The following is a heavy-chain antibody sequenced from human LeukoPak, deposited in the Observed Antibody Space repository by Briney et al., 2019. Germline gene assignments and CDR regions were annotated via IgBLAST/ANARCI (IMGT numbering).Heavy chain of an antibody. CDR3: ARVGFSSSWYVSYWFDP. Sequence: SETLPLTCAVYGGSFSGYYWSWIRQPPGKGLEWIGEINHSGSTNYNPSLKSRVTISVDTSKNQFSLKLSSVTAADTAVYYCARVGFSSSWYVSYWFDPWGQGTLVTVSS. CDR1: GGSFSGYY. CDR2: INHSGST. J-gene: IGHJ5*02. D-gene: IGHD6-13*01. V-gene: IGHV4-34*01.